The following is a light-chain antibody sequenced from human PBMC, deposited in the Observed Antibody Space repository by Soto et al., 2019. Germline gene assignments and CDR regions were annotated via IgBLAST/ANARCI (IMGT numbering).Light chain of an antibody. CDR1: QSVSSW. Sequence: DIQRSQSPSTLSAPVGDRVTITCRASQSVSSWLVWYQQKPGKDPKLLIYKAYSLESGVPSRFSGSGSGPDFTLTISSLQSEDLATYYCQQSYSTPVTFGQGTKWRS. CDR2: KAY. J-gene: IGKJ1*01. V-gene: IGKV1-5*03. CDR3: QQSYSTPVT.